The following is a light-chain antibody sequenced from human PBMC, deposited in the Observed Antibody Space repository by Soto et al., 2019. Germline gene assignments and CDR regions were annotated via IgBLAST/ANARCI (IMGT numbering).Light chain of an antibody. V-gene: IGKV3-20*01. CDR2: DAS. CDR3: QHYGSPSWT. J-gene: IGKJ1*01. CDR1: QSVSSSY. Sequence: EIVLPQSPGTLSLSQVERATLSCRASQSVSSSYLAWYQQKPGQAPRLLIYDASNRATDIPARFSASGSGTDFTLTISRLEPDDFAVYYCQHYGSPSWTFGQGTKVDIK.